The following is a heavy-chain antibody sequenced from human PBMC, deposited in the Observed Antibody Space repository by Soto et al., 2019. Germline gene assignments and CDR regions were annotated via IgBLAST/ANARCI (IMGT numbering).Heavy chain of an antibody. CDR3: EGSGT. V-gene: IGHV3-23*01. J-gene: IGHJ3*01. CDR1: GFTIRNYA. D-gene: IGHD3-10*01. CDR2: ISGSSDRT. Sequence: EVQVLESGGDLVQPGGSLRLSCAASGFTIRNYAMSWVRQAPGKALEWVSGISGSSDRTYYADSVKGRFTISKDTSSNTLYLQMNSLGVEDTAVYHCEGSGTWGQGTMVTVSS.